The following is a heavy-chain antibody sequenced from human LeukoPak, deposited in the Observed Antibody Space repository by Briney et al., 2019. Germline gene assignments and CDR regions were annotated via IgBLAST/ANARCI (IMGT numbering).Heavy chain of an antibody. CDR2: ISQDGSET. CDR3: VRDLGHSRHYFEY. Sequence: GGSLRLSCAASGFTLNSFFLNWVRLTPGRELEWVACISQDGSETFYMDSVRGRFTISRDNTKNSLYLQMDSLRAEDTAVYFCVRDLGHSRHYFEYWGQGALVTASS. V-gene: IGHV3-7*01. D-gene: IGHD2-15*01. CDR1: GFTLNSFF. J-gene: IGHJ4*02.